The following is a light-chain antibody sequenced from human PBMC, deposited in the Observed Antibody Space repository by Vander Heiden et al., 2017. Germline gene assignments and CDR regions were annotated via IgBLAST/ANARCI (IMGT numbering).Light chain of an antibody. V-gene: IGKV3-15*01. CDR1: QSVSSN. J-gene: IGKJ2*01. CDR3: QQYKNWPPYT. CDR2: GAS. Sequence: EIVTTQSPATLSVSPGERATLSCRASQSVSSNLAWYQQKPGQAPRLLIYGASTRATGIPARFSGSGSGTDFTLTISSLQSEDFAVYYCQQYKNWPPYTFGQGTKLEIK.